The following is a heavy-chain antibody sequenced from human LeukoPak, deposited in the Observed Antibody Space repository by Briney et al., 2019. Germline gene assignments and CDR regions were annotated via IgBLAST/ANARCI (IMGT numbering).Heavy chain of an antibody. V-gene: IGHV5-51*01. D-gene: IGHD6-13*01. CDR3: ARLLYYSSSSYYYYYMDV. CDR2: IYPGDSDT. J-gene: IGHJ6*03. Sequence: GESLKTSCKASGYSFTSSWIGWVRQLPGKGQEWMGIIYPGDSDTRYSPSFKGQVTISADTSISTAYLQWSSLKDSDTAMYYCARLLYYSSSSYYYYYMDVWGKGTMVTVSS. CDR1: GYSFTSSW.